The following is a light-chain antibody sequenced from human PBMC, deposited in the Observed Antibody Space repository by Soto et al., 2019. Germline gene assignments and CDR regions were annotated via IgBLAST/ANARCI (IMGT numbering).Light chain of an antibody. Sequence: EIVMTQSPATLSVSPGERATLSCRASQSVDSNLAWYQQKPGQAPRLLIYGASYRAAGIPARFSGSGSGTEFTLNISSLQSEDFAVYYCQQYNLRRTFGQGTKVEIK. CDR1: QSVDSN. CDR2: GAS. CDR3: QQYNLRRT. J-gene: IGKJ1*01. V-gene: IGKV3-15*01.